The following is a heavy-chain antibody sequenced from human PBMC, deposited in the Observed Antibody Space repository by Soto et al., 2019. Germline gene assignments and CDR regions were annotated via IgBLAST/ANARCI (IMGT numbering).Heavy chain of an antibody. J-gene: IGHJ6*01. V-gene: IGHV3-23*01. Sequence: EVRLLESGGGLVQPGGPLRLSFAASGSTFSSYAMSWVRQAPGKGLEWVSTIIGSGGSANYADSVKGRFTISRDSSKNTLYLQMNSLRADDTAVYYCARHILITILGYYYGMDVWGQGTTVTVSS. CDR2: IIGSGGSA. D-gene: IGHD3-9*01. CDR1: GSTFSSYA. CDR3: ARHILITILGYYYGMDV.